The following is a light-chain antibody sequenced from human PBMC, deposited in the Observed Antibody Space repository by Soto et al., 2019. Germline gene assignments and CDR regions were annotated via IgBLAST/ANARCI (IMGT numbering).Light chain of an antibody. J-gene: IGKJ1*01. CDR1: QSISSY. CDR2: AAS. V-gene: IGKV1-39*01. Sequence: DIQMTQSLSSLSASVGDRVTITCRASQSISSYLNWYQHKPGKAPKLLIYAASSLQTGVPSRFSGSRSGTDFALTISSLQPEDFGTYYCQQTDSFPRPFGQETKLDIK. CDR3: QQTDSFPRP.